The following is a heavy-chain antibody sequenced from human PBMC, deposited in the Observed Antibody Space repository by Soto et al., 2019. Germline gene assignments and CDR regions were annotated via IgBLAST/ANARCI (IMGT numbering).Heavy chain of an antibody. CDR3: GRDDYGIFPY. D-gene: IGHD3-10*01. Sequence: VKVSCKASGYSISAYYIHWVRQAPGQGLEWMGWIDPKNGGTVSAQKFQGRLTMTRDTSISTVYMDLSGLTSDDTALYYCGRDDYGIFPYWGQGSLVTVS. CDR2: IDPKNGGT. CDR1: GYSISAYY. J-gene: IGHJ4*02. V-gene: IGHV1-2*02.